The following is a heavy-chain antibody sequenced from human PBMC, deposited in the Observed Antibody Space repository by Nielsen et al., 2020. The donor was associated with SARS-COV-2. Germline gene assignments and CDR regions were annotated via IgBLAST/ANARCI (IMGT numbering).Heavy chain of an antibody. D-gene: IGHD5-18*01. CDR2: IYSDGST. J-gene: IGHJ4*02. Sequence: GESLKISCAASGFTISYDHMNGVSQAPGEGLQWVSLIYSDGSTKYADSVKGRFTISRDNSRNTVYLQMNSLRPEDTAVYYCAREFALRDTAYFDYWGQGTLVTVSS. CDR3: AREFALRDTAYFDY. CDR1: GFTISYDH. V-gene: IGHV3-53*01.